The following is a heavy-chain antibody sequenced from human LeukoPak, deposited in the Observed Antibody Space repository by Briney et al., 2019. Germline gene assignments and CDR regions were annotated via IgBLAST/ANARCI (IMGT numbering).Heavy chain of an antibody. CDR2: ISYIGSNK. CDR1: GFTFSSFG. Sequence: GGSLRLSCAASGFTFSSFGMHWVRQAPGKGLEWVAVISYIGSNKYYAGSVKGRFTISRDNSKNTLYLQMNSLRAEDTAVYYCAKDGILTGYPYYFDYWGQGTLVTVSS. J-gene: IGHJ4*02. D-gene: IGHD3-9*01. V-gene: IGHV3-30*18. CDR3: AKDGILTGYPYYFDY.